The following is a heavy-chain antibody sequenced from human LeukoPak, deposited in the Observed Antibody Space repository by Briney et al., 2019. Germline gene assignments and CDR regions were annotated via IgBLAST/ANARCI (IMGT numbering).Heavy chain of an antibody. CDR2: MNPNSGNT. Sequence: ASVKVSCEASGYTFTSYDVNWVRQATGQGLEWMGWMNPNSGNTGYAQKFQGRVTMTRNTSISTAYMELSSLRSEDTAVYYCAREVSEQWLFDYWGQGTLVTVSS. D-gene: IGHD6-19*01. CDR1: GYTFTSYD. V-gene: IGHV1-8*01. J-gene: IGHJ4*02. CDR3: AREVSEQWLFDY.